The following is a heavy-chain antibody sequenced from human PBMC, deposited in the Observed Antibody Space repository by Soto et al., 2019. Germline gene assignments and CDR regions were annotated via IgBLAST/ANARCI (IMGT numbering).Heavy chain of an antibody. J-gene: IGHJ6*03. V-gene: IGHV4-39*01. CDR2: IYYSGST. CDR1: GGSISSSSYY. Sequence: SETLSLTCTVSGGSISSSSYYWGWIRQPPGKGLEWIGSIYYSGSTYYNPSLKSRVTISVDTSKNQFSLKLSSVTAADTAVYYCARLYGDYAAPYYYMDVWGKGTTVT. CDR3: ARLYGDYAAPYYYMDV. D-gene: IGHD4-17*01.